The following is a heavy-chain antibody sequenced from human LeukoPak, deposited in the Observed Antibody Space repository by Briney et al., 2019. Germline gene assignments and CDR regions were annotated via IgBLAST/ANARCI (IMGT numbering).Heavy chain of an antibody. Sequence: GASVKVSCKASGYTFTSYGISWVRQAPGQGLEWMGWISAYNGNTNYARKLQGRVTMTTDTSTSTAYMELRSLRSDDTAVYYCAVMYYYAPGALYPPDYWGQGTLVTVSS. V-gene: IGHV1-18*01. CDR3: AVMYYYAPGALYPPDY. CDR1: GYTFTSYG. CDR2: ISAYNGNT. D-gene: IGHD3-10*01. J-gene: IGHJ4*02.